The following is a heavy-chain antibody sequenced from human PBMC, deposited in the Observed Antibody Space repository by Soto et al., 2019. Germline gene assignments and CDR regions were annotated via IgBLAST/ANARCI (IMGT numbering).Heavy chain of an antibody. CDR3: ARLGEYYQSLDP. Sequence: SETLSLTCTVSGGSISSGGYYWSWIRQHPGKGLEWIGYIYHSGTTYYNPSLKSRVTISVDTSKNQFSLKLTSVTAADTAVYYCARLGEYYQSLDPWGPGTLVT. CDR1: GGSISSGGYY. J-gene: IGHJ5*02. CDR2: IYHSGTT. D-gene: IGHD2-2*01. V-gene: IGHV4-31*03.